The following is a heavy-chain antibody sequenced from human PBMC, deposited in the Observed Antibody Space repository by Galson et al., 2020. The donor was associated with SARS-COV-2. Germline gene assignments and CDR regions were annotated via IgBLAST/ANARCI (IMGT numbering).Heavy chain of an antibody. J-gene: IGHJ4*02. CDR2: ISGSGSAT. CDR1: GFTFSCYA. CDR3: PRRHRDSSGFDY. Sequence: GESLKISCAASGFTFSCYAMNWLRQAPGKGLEWVSGISGSGSATYYAGSVKGRFTISRDNSQNSFYLQMNVLSAEDTAIYYCPRRHRDSSGFDYWGQGARVTVSS. D-gene: IGHD3-22*01. V-gene: IGHV3-23*01.